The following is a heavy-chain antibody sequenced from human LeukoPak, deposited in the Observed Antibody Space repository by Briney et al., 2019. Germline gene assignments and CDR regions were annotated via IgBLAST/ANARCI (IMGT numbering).Heavy chain of an antibody. D-gene: IGHD4-17*01. V-gene: IGHV3-23*01. J-gene: IGHJ4*02. Sequence: GGSLRLSCAASGFTFSNYAMTWVRQAPGKGLEWVSILSDSGVYTYYADSVKGRFTISRDNSNNMLYLQMNSLRAEDTAVYYCAKKAHYDAYAKYFDYWGQGTRVTVSS. CDR2: LSDSGVYT. CDR1: GFTFSNYA. CDR3: AKKAHYDAYAKYFDY.